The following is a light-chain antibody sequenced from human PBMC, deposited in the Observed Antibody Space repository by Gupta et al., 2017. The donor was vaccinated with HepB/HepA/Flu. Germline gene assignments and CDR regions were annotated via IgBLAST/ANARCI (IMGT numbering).Light chain of an antibody. CDR2: RKN. J-gene: IGLJ3*02. Sequence: QSVLTHPPSATGPPRHRVTIPCSGRSSKIGGKTVTRYKKLPEAEPKLSSYRKNQRPSGVADRFSGSKSGNSASLAISGLQSEDEADYYCAAWDDSLNGGVFGGGTKLTVL. CDR3: AAWDDSLNGGV. CDR1: SSKIGGKT. V-gene: IGLV1-44*01.